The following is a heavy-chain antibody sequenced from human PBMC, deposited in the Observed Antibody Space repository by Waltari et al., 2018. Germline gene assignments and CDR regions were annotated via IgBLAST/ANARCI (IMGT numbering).Heavy chain of an antibody. CDR2: INSDGSGT. J-gene: IGHJ6*03. Sequence: EVQLVESGGGLVQPGGSLILSGAASGFTFIRYGMPGVRQAPGKGLVWVSRINSDGSGTIYADSVKGRFTISRDNAKNTLYLQLNSLRVEDTAVYYCAREPSPDSSGYFYYYMDVWGKGTTVTVSS. V-gene: IGHV3-74*01. CDR1: GFTFIRYG. D-gene: IGHD3-22*01. CDR3: AREPSPDSSGYFYYYMDV.